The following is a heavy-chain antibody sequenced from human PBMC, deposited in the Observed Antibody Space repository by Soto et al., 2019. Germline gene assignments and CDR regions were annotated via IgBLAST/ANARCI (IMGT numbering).Heavy chain of an antibody. CDR1: GDSISTYY. D-gene: IGHD1-1*01. CDR3: ARRQLVQKVIDY. V-gene: IGHV4-59*01. Sequence: SETLSLTCTVSGDSISTYYWGWIRQPPGKGLQWIGYIFYSGGTAYNPSLKSRVTISLDMSKKQISLKLSSVTTADTATYFCARRQLVQKVIDYWGQGTLVTVSS. CDR2: IFYSGGT. J-gene: IGHJ4*02.